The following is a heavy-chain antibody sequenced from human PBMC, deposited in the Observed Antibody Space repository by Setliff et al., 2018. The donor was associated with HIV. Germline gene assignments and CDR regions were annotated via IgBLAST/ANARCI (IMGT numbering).Heavy chain of an antibody. CDR3: ATDRPTYYDYVWGSPNGRKAFDI. D-gene: IGHD3-16*01. CDR2: FDPEDGET. CDR1: GYTLTELS. J-gene: IGHJ3*02. Sequence: GSVTVSCKVSGYTLTELSMHWVRQAPGKGLEWMGSFDPEDGETTYAQKFQGRVTMTEDTSTDTAYMELGSLRSEDTAVYYCATDRPTYYDYVWGSPNGRKAFDIWGQETMVTVSS. V-gene: IGHV1-24*01.